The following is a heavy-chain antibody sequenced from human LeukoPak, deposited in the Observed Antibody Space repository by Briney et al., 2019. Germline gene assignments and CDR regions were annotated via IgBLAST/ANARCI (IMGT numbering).Heavy chain of an antibody. CDR1: GFTFRSFW. V-gene: IGHV3-7*03. CDR2: IKQDGREK. Sequence: HPGGSLRLSCAVSGFTFRSFWMTWVRQAPGKGLEWVANIKQDGREKYYVDSVKGRFTISRDNAKNSLYLEMNSLRVEDTAVYHCARGAGAIDDWGQGILVIVSS. CDR3: ARGAGAIDD. D-gene: IGHD3-10*01. J-gene: IGHJ4*02.